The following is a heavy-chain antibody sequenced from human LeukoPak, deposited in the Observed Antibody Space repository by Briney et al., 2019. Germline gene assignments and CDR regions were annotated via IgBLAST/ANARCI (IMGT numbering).Heavy chain of an antibody. CDR2: ISSSSSYI. CDR1: GFTFSSYS. Sequence: GGSLRLSCAASGFTFSSYSMNWVRQAPGKGLEWVSSISSSSSYIYYAVSVKGRFTISRDNAKNSLYLQMNSLRAEDTAVYYCARDRYRSSTSCYSSFDYWGQGTLVTVSS. J-gene: IGHJ4*02. D-gene: IGHD2-2*02. CDR3: ARDRYRSSTSCYSSFDY. V-gene: IGHV3-21*01.